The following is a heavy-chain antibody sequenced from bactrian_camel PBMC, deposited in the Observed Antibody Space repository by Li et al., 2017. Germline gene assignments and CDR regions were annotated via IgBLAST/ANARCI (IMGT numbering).Heavy chain of an antibody. D-gene: IGHD5*01. J-gene: IGHJ4*01. Sequence: VQLVESGGGSAQAGGSLRLSGTVSGYTSNTACMAWFRQAPGKEREGVAVIGPDGRTRYADSVWDRFTISKDNAKSTLYLQLSNLTIEDTAMYYCTRGSWRNGVRGQGTQVTVS. CDR1: GYTSNTAC. V-gene: IGHV3S55*01. CDR3: TRGSWRNGV. CDR2: IGPDGRT.